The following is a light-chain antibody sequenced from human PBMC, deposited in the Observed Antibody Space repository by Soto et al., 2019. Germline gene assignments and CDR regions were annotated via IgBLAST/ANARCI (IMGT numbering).Light chain of an antibody. J-gene: IGKJ5*01. V-gene: IGKV1-9*01. CDR2: AAS. CDR1: QGISSY. Sequence: IQLTQSPSSLSASVGDRVTITGRASQGISSYLAWYQQKPGKAPKLLIYAASTLQSGVPSRFSGSGSGTEFTLTISSLQPEDFATYYCQQLNSYLITFGQGTRLEIK. CDR3: QQLNSYLIT.